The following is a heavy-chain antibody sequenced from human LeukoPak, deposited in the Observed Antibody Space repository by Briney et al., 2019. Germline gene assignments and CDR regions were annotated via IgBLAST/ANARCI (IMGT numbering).Heavy chain of an antibody. J-gene: IGHJ5*02. V-gene: IGHV1-18*04. D-gene: IGHD3-16*01. CDR3: ARVWPHNRFDP. CDR1: GYIFTDYY. CDR2: ISAYNGNT. Sequence: ASVKVSCKASGYIFTDYYMHWVRQAPGQGLEWMGWISAYNGNTNYAQKLQGRVTMTSDTSTSTAYMELRSLRSDDTAVYYRARVWPHNRFDPWGQGTLVTVSS.